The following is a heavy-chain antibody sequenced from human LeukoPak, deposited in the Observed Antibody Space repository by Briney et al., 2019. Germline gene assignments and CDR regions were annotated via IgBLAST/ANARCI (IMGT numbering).Heavy chain of an antibody. V-gene: IGHV4-34*01. D-gene: IGHD4-4*01. J-gene: IGHJ4*02. CDR2: INHSGST. CDR1: GGSFSGYY. Sequence: SETLSLTCAVYGGSFSGYYWSWIRQPPGKGLEWIGEINHSGSTNYNPSLKSRVTIPVDTSKNQFSLKLSSVTAADTAVYYCARETLTTVRSWGQGTLVTVSS. CDR3: ARETLTTVRS.